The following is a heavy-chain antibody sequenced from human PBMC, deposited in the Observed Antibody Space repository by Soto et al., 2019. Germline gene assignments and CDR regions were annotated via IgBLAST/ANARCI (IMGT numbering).Heavy chain of an antibody. V-gene: IGHV1-69*04. CDR3: ARDGTTRSFDPYKGDNWFDP. J-gene: IGHJ5*02. CDR2: IIPILGIA. Sequence: SVKVSCKASGGTFSSYTISWVRQAPGQGLEWMGRIIPILGIANYAQKFQGRVTITADKSTSTAYMELSSLRSEDTAVYYCARDGTTRSFDPYKGDNWFDPWGQGTMVTV. CDR1: GGTFSSYT. D-gene: IGHD4-17*01.